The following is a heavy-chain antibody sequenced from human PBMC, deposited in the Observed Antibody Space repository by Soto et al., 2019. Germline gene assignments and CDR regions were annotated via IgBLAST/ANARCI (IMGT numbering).Heavy chain of an antibody. CDR3: ASDNYSGHYYYGMDV. CDR1: GFTFSSYS. D-gene: IGHD2-15*01. CDR2: IYSGGST. Sequence: PGGSLRLSCAASGFTFSSYSMNWVRQAPGKGLEWVSYIYSGGSTYYADSVKGRFTISRNNSKNTLYLQMNSLRAEDTAVYYCASDNYSGHYYYGMDVWGQGTTVTVSS. V-gene: IGHV3-66*01. J-gene: IGHJ6*02.